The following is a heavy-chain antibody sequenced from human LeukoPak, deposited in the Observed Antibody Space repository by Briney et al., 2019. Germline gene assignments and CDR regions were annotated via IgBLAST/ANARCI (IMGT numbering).Heavy chain of an antibody. V-gene: IGHV3-23*01. Sequence: GESLKISCAASGFTFSSYAMSWVRQAPGKGLEWVSAISGGGGSTYYADSVKGRFTISRDNSKNTLYLQMNSLRAEDTAVYYCAKDLYLQWLVPFSTGIYFDYWGQGTLVTVSS. CDR2: ISGGGGST. J-gene: IGHJ4*02. CDR3: AKDLYLQWLVPFSTGIYFDY. D-gene: IGHD6-19*01. CDR1: GFTFSSYA.